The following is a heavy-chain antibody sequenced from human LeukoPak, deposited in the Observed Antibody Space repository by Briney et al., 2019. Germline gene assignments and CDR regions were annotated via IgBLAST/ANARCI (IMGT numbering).Heavy chain of an antibody. CDR2: MNPNSGNT. D-gene: IGHD3-10*01. V-gene: IGHV1-8*01. CDR1: GYTFTSYD. Sequence: ASVKVSCKPSGYTFTSYDINWVRQATGQGLEWMGWMNPNSGNTGYAQKFQGRVTMTRSTSINTAYMELSGLRSEDTAVYYCAKGRAGRGSRTLLLDYWGQGTLVTVSS. J-gene: IGHJ4*02. CDR3: AKGRAGRGSRTLLLDY.